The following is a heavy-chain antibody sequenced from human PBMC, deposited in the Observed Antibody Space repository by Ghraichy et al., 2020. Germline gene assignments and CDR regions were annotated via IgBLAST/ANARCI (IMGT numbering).Heavy chain of an antibody. J-gene: IGHJ5*02. D-gene: IGHD3-10*01. CDR2: ISTDNGNT. Sequence: ASVKVSCKASGYTFTSYDISWVRQAPGQGLEWMGWISTDNGNTSYAQNLQGRVSMTTDTSTYTAYMELRCLRSDDTAVYYCARDIWGARYGLGSFDPWGQGTLVTVSS. V-gene: IGHV1-18*04. CDR3: ARDIWGARYGLGSFDP. CDR1: GYTFTSYD.